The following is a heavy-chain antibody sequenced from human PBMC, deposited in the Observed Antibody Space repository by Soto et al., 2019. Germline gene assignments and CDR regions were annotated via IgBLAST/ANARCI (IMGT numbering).Heavy chain of an antibody. Sequence: QVQLVESGGGLVKPGGSLRLSCAASGFTFSDYYMSWIRQAPGKGLEWVSYISSSSSYTNYADSVKDRFTISRDNAKNALYLQMNSLRAEGTAVYYCARGPRVGATGWCDPWGQGTLVTVSS. V-gene: IGHV3-11*06. CDR2: ISSSSSYT. CDR3: ARGPRVGATGWCDP. J-gene: IGHJ5*02. D-gene: IGHD1-26*01. CDR1: GFTFSDYY.